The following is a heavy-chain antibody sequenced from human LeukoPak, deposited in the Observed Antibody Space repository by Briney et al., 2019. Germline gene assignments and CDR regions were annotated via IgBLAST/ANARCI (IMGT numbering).Heavy chain of an antibody. CDR1: GYTFTSYD. J-gene: IGHJ5*02. CDR2: MNPNSGNT. Sequence: ASVKVSCKASGYTFTSYDINWVRQATRQGLEWMGWMNPNSGNTGYAQKFQGRVTMTRNTSISTAYMELSSLRSEDTAVYYCAREGYCSSTSCSNWFDPWGQGTLVTVSS. V-gene: IGHV1-8*01. CDR3: AREGYCSSTSCSNWFDP. D-gene: IGHD2-2*01.